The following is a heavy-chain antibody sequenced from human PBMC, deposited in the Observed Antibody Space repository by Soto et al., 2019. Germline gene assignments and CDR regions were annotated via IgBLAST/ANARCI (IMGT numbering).Heavy chain of an antibody. CDR1: GGTFSSYA. J-gene: IGHJ4*02. V-gene: IGHV1-69*13. CDR2: IIPTFGTA. Sequence: SVKVSCKASGGTFSSYAISWVRQAPGQGLEWMGGIIPTFGTANYAQKFQGRVTITADESTSTAYMELSSLRSEDTAVYYCARSRANYYDSRGYYYSTFDYWGQGTLVTVSS. D-gene: IGHD3-22*01. CDR3: ARSRANYYDSRGYYYSTFDY.